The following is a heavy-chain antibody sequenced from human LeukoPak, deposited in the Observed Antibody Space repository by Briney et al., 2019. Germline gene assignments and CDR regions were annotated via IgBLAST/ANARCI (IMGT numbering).Heavy chain of an antibody. CDR2: ISGDGGST. J-gene: IGHJ4*02. D-gene: IGHD1-26*01. CDR3: AKVSGSYPHYFDY. Sequence: PGGSLRLSCAASGFTFSSYAMHWVRQAPGQGLEWVSLISGDGGSTYYADSVKGRFTISRDNSKNSLYLQMNSLRTEDTALYYCAKVSGSYPHYFDYWGQGTLVTVSS. V-gene: IGHV3-43*02. CDR1: GFTFSSYA.